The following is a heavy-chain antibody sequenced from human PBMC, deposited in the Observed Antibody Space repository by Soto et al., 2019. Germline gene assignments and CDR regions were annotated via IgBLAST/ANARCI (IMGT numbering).Heavy chain of an antibody. CDR2: IYSSGST. J-gene: IGHJ6*02. CDR1: GGSVNNANYF. D-gene: IGHD4-17*01. V-gene: IGHV4-31*03. Sequence: QVRLEESGPGLVKPSETLSLICSVSGGSVNNANYFWNWIRHHPENGLEWMGYIYSSGSTRYNPSFRTRATLSMDTTKDQFSLRLNSVTVADTAVYFCARDADYGGSRGGMDVWGRGTTVTVSS. CDR3: ARDADYGGSRGGMDV.